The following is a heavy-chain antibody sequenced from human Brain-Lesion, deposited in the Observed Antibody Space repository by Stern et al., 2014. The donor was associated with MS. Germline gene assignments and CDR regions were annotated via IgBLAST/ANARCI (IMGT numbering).Heavy chain of an antibody. Sequence: VQLVESGAEVKKPGASVKVSCKTSGYIFTGYYIHWVRQATGQGLEWMAWINPNNGGTRYAQKFQGRVTMSRDTSISTAYVELSSLTSDDTAVYYCARDQRGITIFGVVTDYYYLGMDVWGQGTTVTVSS. CDR2: INPNNGGT. CDR3: ARDQRGITIFGVVTDYYYLGMDV. V-gene: IGHV1-2*02. CDR1: GYIFTGYY. J-gene: IGHJ6*02. D-gene: IGHD3-3*01.